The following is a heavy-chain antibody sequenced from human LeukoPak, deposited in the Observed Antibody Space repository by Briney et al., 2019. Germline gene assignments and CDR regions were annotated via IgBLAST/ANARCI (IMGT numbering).Heavy chain of an antibody. CDR2: MNPNSGNT. CDR3: ARGGYSSSWYPVDFGY. CDR1: GYTFTSYD. D-gene: IGHD6-13*01. Sequence: ASVKVSCKASGYTFTSYDINWVRQATGQGLEWMGWMNPNSGNTGYAQKFQGRVTMTRNTSISTAYMELSSLRSEDTAVYYCARGGYSSSWYPVDFGYWGQGTLVTVSS. V-gene: IGHV1-8*02. J-gene: IGHJ4*02.